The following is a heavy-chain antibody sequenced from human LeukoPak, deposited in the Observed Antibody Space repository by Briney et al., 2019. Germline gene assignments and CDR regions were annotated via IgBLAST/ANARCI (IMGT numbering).Heavy chain of an antibody. J-gene: IGHJ4*02. D-gene: IGHD6-19*01. CDR3: AKAGIAVAGTQYYFDY. V-gene: IGHV3-33*06. CDR2: IWYDGINK. Sequence: PGGSLRLSCAASGFTFSTYGMHWVRQAPGKGLEWVALIWYDGINKYYADSVKGRFTISRDNSKNTLYLQMSSLRAEDTALYYCAKAGIAVAGTQYYFDYWGQGTLDTVSS. CDR1: GFTFSTYG.